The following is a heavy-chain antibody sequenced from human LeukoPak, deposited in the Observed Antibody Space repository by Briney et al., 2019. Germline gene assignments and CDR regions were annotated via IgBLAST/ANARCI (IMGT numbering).Heavy chain of an antibody. Sequence: GGSLRLSCAASGFSFDTYAMHWVRQAPGQGLEWVALIWHDGSHKFYSNPVRGQFTISRDNSKNTVYLQMNNLRPDDTAVYYCAREIFSSGSYPDFWGQGTLVTVSS. CDR1: GFSFDTYA. CDR3: AREIFSSGSYPDF. D-gene: IGHD3-10*01. V-gene: IGHV3-33*01. J-gene: IGHJ4*02. CDR2: IWHDGSHK.